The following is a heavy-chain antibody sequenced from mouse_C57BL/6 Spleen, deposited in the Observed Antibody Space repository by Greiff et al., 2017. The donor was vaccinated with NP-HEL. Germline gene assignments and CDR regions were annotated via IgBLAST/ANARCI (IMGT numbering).Heavy chain of an antibody. J-gene: IGHJ1*03. CDR3: TGSSGSFWYFDV. Sequence: VQLQQSGAELVRPGASVKLSCTASGFNIKDDYMHWVKQRPEQGLEWIGWIDPENGDTEYASKFQGKATITADTSSNTAYLQLSSLTSEDTAVYYCTGSSGSFWYFDVWGTGTTVTVSS. CDR1: GFNIKDDY. V-gene: IGHV14-4*01. CDR2: IDPENGDT. D-gene: IGHD1-3*01.